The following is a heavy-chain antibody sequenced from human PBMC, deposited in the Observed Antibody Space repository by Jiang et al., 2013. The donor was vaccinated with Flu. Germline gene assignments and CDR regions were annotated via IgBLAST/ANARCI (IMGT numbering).Heavy chain of an antibody. CDR2: IKQDGSEK. CDR3: AGERRYFDWLTLGDFDY. V-gene: IGHV3-7*03. CDR1: GFTFSSYW. D-gene: IGHD3-9*01. Sequence: QLLESGGGLVQPGGSLRLSCAASGFTFSSYWMSWVRQAPGKGLEWVANIKQDGSEKYYVDSVKGRFTISRDNAKNSLYLQMNSLRAEDTAVYYCAGERRYFDWLTLGDFDYWGQGTLVTVSS. J-gene: IGHJ4*02.